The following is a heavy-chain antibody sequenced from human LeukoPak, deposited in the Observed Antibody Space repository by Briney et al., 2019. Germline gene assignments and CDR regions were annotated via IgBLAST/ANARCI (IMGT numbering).Heavy chain of an antibody. Sequence: SCKASGGTFSSYTMHWVRQAPGKGLEHVSAFSSNGVSTFYTDSVKGRFTISRDNSENTLYLQMSSLRAEDTAVYYCVRLGYCSGDRCYFDYWGQGTLVTVSS. CDR2: FSSNGVST. CDR1: GGTFSSYT. V-gene: IGHV3-64D*06. D-gene: IGHD2-15*01. CDR3: VRLGYCSGDRCYFDY. J-gene: IGHJ4*02.